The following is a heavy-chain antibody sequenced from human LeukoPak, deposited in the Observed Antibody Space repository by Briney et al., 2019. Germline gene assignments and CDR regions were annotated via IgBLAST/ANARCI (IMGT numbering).Heavy chain of an antibody. D-gene: IGHD5-18*01. CDR3: ARHRGYSPYYYYGMDV. CDR2: IYYSGST. CDR1: GGSISSSSYY. V-gene: IGHV4-39*01. Sequence: SETLSLTCTVSGGSISSSSYYWGWIRQPPGKGLEWIGSIYYSGSTYYNPSLKSRVTISVGTSKNQFSLKLSSVTAADTAVYYCARHRGYSPYYYYGMDVWGQGTTVTVSS. J-gene: IGHJ6*02.